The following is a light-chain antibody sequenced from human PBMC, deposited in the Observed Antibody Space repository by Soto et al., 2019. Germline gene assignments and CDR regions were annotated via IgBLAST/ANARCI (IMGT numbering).Light chain of an antibody. J-gene: IGLJ3*02. CDR3: NSYAGSNHWV. V-gene: IGLV2-8*01. CDR2: EVS. Sequence: QSALTQPPSASGSPGQSVTISCTGTSSDVGGYNYVSWYQQHPGKAPKLMIYEVSKRPSGVPDRFSGSKSGNTASLTVSGLQAEDEADYYCNSYAGSNHWVFGGGTKVTVL. CDR1: SSDVGGYNY.